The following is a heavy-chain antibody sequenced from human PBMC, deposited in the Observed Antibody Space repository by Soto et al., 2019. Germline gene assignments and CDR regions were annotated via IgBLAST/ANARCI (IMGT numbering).Heavy chain of an antibody. Sequence: QVQLQESGPGLVKPSETLSLTCTVSSDSITNYYWSWIRQSPGKGLEWIGYIHDSGRSNYNPSLKSRIKISVDTSKTRFSLKRNSVPAEDTAVYSCARVGGTRGWYWGQGTLVTVSS. D-gene: IGHD2-15*01. J-gene: IGHJ4*02. CDR1: SDSITNYY. CDR3: ARVGGTRGWY. CDR2: IHDSGRS. V-gene: IGHV4-59*01.